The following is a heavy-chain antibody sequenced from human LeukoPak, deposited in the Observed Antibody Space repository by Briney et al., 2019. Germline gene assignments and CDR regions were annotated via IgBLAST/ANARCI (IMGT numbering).Heavy chain of an antibody. CDR3: ARGYCSGGSCFLFDY. V-gene: IGHV3-20*04. CDR1: GFTFDDYG. Sequence: PGGSLRLSCAASGFTFDDYGMTWVRKAPGKGLEWVSGINWNGGSTGYADSVKGRFSILRDTAKNSLYLQMNSLRAEDTALYYCARGYCSGGSCFLFDYWGQGTLVTVSS. J-gene: IGHJ4*02. D-gene: IGHD2-15*01. CDR2: INWNGGST.